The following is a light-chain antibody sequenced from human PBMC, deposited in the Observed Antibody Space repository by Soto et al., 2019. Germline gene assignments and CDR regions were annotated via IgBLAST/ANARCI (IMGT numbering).Light chain of an antibody. V-gene: IGKV3-20*01. CDR1: QSVIINY. J-gene: IGKJ1*01. CDR3: QVYGRSPSWK. Sequence: EIVLTHSPGTLSFSPLERATLSFSSSQSVIINYLSWYQQKPGQAPRLLIYGASTMATCIPDRFIVSGSGTDATLTIREVEPDALTLYYCQVYGRSPSWKVGQGTKVDIK. CDR2: GAS.